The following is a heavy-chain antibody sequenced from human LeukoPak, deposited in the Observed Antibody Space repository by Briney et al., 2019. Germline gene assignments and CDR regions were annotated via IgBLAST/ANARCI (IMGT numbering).Heavy chain of an antibody. CDR3: ARAKVVYGSTDY. J-gene: IGHJ4*02. Sequence: GGSLRLSCAASGFTFNSYGMHWLRQAPGKGLEWLAFIRYDGSNKYYADSVKGRFTISRDNSKNTLYLQMNSLRAEDTALYYCARAKVVYGSTDYWGQGTLVTVSS. CDR1: GFTFNSYG. V-gene: IGHV3-30*02. D-gene: IGHD3-10*01. CDR2: IRYDGSNK.